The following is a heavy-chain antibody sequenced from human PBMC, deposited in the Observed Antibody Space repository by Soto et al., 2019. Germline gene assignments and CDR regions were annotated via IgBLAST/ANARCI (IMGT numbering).Heavy chain of an antibody. V-gene: IGHV3-33*01. CDR2: IWYDGSNK. CDR3: ARENSITGPLDY. D-gene: IGHD1-20*01. CDR1: GFTFSSYG. J-gene: IGHJ4*02. Sequence: GGSLRLSCAASGFTFSSYGMHWVRQAPGKGLEWVAVIWYDGSNKYYADSVKGRFTISRDNSKNTLYLQMNSLRAEDTAVYYCARENSITGPLDYWGQGTLVTVSS.